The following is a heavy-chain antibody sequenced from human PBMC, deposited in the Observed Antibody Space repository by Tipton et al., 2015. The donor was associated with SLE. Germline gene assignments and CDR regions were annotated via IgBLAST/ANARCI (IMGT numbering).Heavy chain of an antibody. V-gene: IGHV4-30-4*01. J-gene: IGHJ6*03. D-gene: IGHD4-11*01. CDR3: ARECDYSDSYYYYYYMDV. Sequence: TLSLTCAVYGGSISSGGFYWSWIRQPPGKGLEWIGYIYYSGSTYYNPSLKSRVTISIDTSKNHFSLKLSSVTAADTAVYYCARECDYSDSYYYYYYMDVWGKGTTVTVSS. CDR1: GGSISSGGFY. CDR2: IYYSGST.